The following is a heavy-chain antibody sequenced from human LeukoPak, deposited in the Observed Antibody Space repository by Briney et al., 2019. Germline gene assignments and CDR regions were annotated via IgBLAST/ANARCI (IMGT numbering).Heavy chain of an antibody. CDR1: GGSISSYY. CDR2: IYYSGST. Sequence: SETLSLTCTVSGGSISSYYWSWIRQPPGKGLEWIGYIYYSGSTNYNPSLKSRVTISVDTSTNQFSLKLSSVTAADTAVYYCARAGGLYCSSTSCYGYYYYYYYMDVWGKGTTVTVSS. J-gene: IGHJ6*03. CDR3: ARAGGLYCSSTSCYGYYYYYYYMDV. D-gene: IGHD2-2*01. V-gene: IGHV4-59*01.